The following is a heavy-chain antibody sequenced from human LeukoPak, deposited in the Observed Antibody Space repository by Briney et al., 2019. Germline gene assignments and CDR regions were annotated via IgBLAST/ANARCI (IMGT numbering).Heavy chain of an antibody. J-gene: IGHJ4*02. CDR3: VKDPGGGGFDY. CDR2: INPSGGST. Sequence: VASVKVSCKASGYTFTSYYMHWVRQAPGQGLAWMGIINPSGGSTSYPRKFQGRVTMTRETSTSTVYMELSSLGSEAPVGYSGVKDPGGGGFDYWGQGTLVTVSS. CDR1: GYTFTSYY. D-gene: IGHD3-16*01. V-gene: IGHV1-46*01.